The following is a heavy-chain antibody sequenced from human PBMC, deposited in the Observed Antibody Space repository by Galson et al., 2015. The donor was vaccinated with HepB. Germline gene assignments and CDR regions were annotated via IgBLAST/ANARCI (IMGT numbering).Heavy chain of an antibody. J-gene: IGHJ3*02. V-gene: IGHV3-23*01. CDR3: AKDFGLRGVTGPGGFDI. CDR2: ISGPGDRT. CDR1: KSTFNIYA. D-gene: IGHD2-21*02. Sequence: SLRLSCAASKSTFNIYAMSWVRQAPGKGLEWVSGISGPGDRTYYTDSAKGRFTISRDNSKNTVYLQMNDLRAEDTAMYYCAKDFGLRGVTGPGGFDIWGQGTMVTVSS.